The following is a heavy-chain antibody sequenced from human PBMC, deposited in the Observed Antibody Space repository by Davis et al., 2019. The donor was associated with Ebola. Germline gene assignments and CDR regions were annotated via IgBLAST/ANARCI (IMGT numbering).Heavy chain of an antibody. D-gene: IGHD2-15*01. Sequence: ASVKVSCKVSGYTLTELSIHWVRQAPGKGLEWMGNFDPEDGEAIYAQKFQDRVTITEDTSTDTAYMELSSLRSEDTAVYYCAAGGVGGGFDIWGQGTMVTVSS. V-gene: IGHV1-24*01. J-gene: IGHJ3*02. CDR2: FDPEDGEA. CDR3: AAGGVGGGFDI. CDR1: GYTLTELS.